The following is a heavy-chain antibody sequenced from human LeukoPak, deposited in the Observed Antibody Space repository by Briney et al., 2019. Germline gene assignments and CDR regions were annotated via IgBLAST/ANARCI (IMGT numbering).Heavy chain of an antibody. Sequence: ASVKVSCMASGYTFTNYTMNWVRQAPGQGLEWMGWINTNSGNPTYAQGFTGRFVFSLDTSVTTAYLQISSLKAEDTAVYYCARGTGDYTDWYFDLWGRGTLVTVSS. D-gene: IGHD7-27*01. CDR3: ARGTGDYTDWYFDL. V-gene: IGHV7-4-1*02. CDR2: INTNSGNP. J-gene: IGHJ2*01. CDR1: GYTFTNYT.